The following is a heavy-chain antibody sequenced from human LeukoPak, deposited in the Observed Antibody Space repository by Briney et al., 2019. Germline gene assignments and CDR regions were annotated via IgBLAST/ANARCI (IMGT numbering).Heavy chain of an antibody. CDR1: GFTFSSYA. Sequence: GGTLRLSCAASGFTFSSYAMHWVRQTPGKGLEWVAVISYDGIDKYYADSVKGRFTISRDNSKNTLYLQMNSLKSEDTAVYYCAKGSCSSTTCLKTDWGQGAPVTVSS. CDR3: AKGSCSSTTCLKTD. CDR2: ISYDGIDK. V-gene: IGHV3-30*18. D-gene: IGHD2-2*01. J-gene: IGHJ4*02.